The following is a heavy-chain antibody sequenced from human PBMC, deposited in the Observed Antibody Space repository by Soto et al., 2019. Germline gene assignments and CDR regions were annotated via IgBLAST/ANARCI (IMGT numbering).Heavy chain of an antibody. Sequence: SETLSLTCTVSGGSISSSSYYWGWIRQPPGKGLEWIGSIYYSGSTYYNPSLKSRVTISVDTSKNQFSLKLSSVTAADTAVYYCARGQRTIFGSRYNCFDPWGQGTLVTVSS. D-gene: IGHD3-3*01. CDR2: IYYSGST. CDR3: ARGQRTIFGSRYNCFDP. J-gene: IGHJ5*02. CDR1: GGSISSSSYY. V-gene: IGHV4-39*01.